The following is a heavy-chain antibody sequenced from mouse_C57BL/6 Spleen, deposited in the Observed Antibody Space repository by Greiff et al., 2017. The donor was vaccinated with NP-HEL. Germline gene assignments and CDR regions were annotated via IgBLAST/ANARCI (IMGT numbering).Heavy chain of an antibody. V-gene: IGHV6-3*01. J-gene: IGHJ1*03. CDR3: APITTVVASDV. D-gene: IGHD1-1*01. CDR1: GFTFSNYW. Sequence: DVKLQVSGGGLVQPGGSMKLSCVASGFTFSNYWMNWVRQSPEKGLEWVAQIRLKSDNYATHYAESVKGRFTISRDDSKSSVYLQMNNLRAEDTGIYYCAPITTVVASDVWGTGTTVTVSS. CDR2: IRLKSDNYAT.